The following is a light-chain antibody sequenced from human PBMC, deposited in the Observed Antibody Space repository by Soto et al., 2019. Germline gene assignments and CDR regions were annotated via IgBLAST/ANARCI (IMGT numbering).Light chain of an antibody. CDR3: QQYYNGPIT. J-gene: IGKJ5*01. CDR2: GAS. V-gene: IGKV3D-15*01. Sequence: EIVMTQSPATLSVSTGERATLSCRASQSVSSNLAWYQQKPGQAPRLLIYGASTRATGIPARFSGSGSGTEFTLTISSLQSEDFAVYYCQQYYNGPITFGQATRLE. CDR1: QSVSSN.